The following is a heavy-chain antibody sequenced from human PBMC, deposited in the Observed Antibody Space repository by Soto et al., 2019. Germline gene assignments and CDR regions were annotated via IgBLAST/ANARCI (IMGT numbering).Heavy chain of an antibody. CDR3: AHSFNMILDP. CDR1: GFSLSTRGAG. V-gene: IGHV2-5*02. J-gene: IGHJ5*02. CDR2: ISWDDDK. Sequence: QITLKESSPTLVKPQQPLTLTCTFSGFSLSTRGAGVAWIRQPPGKALEWLALISWDDDKRYSPSLKSSLTITKDTSKNQVVLTMTNLEPVDTATYYCAHSFNMILDPWGQGTLVTVSS. D-gene: IGHD3-22*01.